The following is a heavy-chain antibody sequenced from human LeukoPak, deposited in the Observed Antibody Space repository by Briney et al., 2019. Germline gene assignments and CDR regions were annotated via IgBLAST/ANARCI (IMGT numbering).Heavy chain of an antibody. J-gene: IGHJ5*02. CDR1: GFTVTTNY. CDR3: ARGRPALLWFGEPSNWFDP. CDR2: IYSGGST. Sequence: GGSLRLSCAASGFTVTTNYMSWVRQAPGKGLEWVSVIYSGGSTYYADSVKGRFTISRHNSKNTLYLQMDSLRDEDTAVYYCARGRPALLWFGEPSNWFDPWGQGTLVTVSS. V-gene: IGHV3-53*04. D-gene: IGHD3-10*01.